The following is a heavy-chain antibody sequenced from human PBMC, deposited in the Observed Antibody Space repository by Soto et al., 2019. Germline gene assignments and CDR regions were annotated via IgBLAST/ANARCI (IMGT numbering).Heavy chain of an antibody. CDR2: IWYDGSNK. CDR1: GFTFSSYG. Sequence: PGGSLRLSCAASGFTFSSYGMHWVRQAPGKGLEWVAVIWYDGSNKYYADSVKGRFTISRDNSKNTLYLQMNSLRAEDTAVYYCARERGSFLQWLGFIGVDYWGQGTLVTVSS. J-gene: IGHJ4*02. V-gene: IGHV3-33*01. D-gene: IGHD6-19*01. CDR3: ARERGSFLQWLGFIGVDY.